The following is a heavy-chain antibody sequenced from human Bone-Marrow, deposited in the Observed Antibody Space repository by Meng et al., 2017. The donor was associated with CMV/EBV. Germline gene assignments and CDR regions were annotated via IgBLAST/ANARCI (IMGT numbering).Heavy chain of an antibody. CDR2: IYSGGST. CDR1: GFTVSSNY. D-gene: IGHD6-13*01. Sequence: GGSLRLSCAASGFTVSSNYMSWVRQAPGKGLEWVSVIYSGGSTYYADSVKGRFTIPRDNSKNTLYLQVNSLRAEDTAVYYCARASQQQLVLPRYYYYGMDVWGQGTTVTVPS. J-gene: IGHJ6*02. CDR3: ARASQQQLVLPRYYYYGMDV. V-gene: IGHV3-66*02.